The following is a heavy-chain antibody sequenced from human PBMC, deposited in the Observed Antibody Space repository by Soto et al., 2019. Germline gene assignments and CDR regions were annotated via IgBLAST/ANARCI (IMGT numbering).Heavy chain of an antibody. CDR2: ISYDGSNK. J-gene: IGHJ4*02. Sequence: GGSLRLSCAASGFTFSSYAMHWVRQAPGKGLEWVAVISYDGSNKYYADSVKGRFTISRDNSKNKLYLQMNSLRAEDTAVYYCARDNPRYGGGGFDYWGQGTLVTVSS. CDR1: GFTFSSYA. D-gene: IGHD4-17*01. CDR3: ARDNPRYGGGGFDY. V-gene: IGHV3-30-3*01.